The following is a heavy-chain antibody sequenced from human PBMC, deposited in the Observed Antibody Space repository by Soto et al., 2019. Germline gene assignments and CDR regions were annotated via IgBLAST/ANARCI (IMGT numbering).Heavy chain of an antibody. D-gene: IGHD6-19*01. V-gene: IGHV3-7*01. CDR3: ARDRGGWYCFDC. J-gene: IGHJ4*02. CDR2: IKKDGSEK. Sequence: EVQLVESGGGLVQPGGSLRLSCAGSGFTFRGYWMSWVRQAPEKGLEWVANIKKDGSEKYEVDSVRGRFTISRDNAINSLYLQMNRLTAEDTAVYYCARDRGGWYCFDCWGQGTLVTVSS. CDR1: GFTFRGYW.